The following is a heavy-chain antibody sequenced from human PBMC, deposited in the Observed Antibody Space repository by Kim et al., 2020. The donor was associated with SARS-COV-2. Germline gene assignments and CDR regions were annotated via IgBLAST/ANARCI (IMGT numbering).Heavy chain of an antibody. J-gene: IGHJ4*02. V-gene: IGHV3-21*01. Sequence: VKGRFTISRDTAKNSLYLQINRLRAEDTAVYYCARQRDHRSGWYSGGYWGQRTLVTVSS. D-gene: IGHD6-19*01. CDR3: ARQRDHRSGWYSGGY.